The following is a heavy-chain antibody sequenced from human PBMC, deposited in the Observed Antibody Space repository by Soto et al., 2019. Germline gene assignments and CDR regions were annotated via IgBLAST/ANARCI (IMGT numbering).Heavy chain of an antibody. D-gene: IGHD1-26*01. Sequence: SETLSVTCTVSGGSISSGDYYWSWIRQPPGKGLEWIGYIYYSGSTYYNPSLKSRVTISVDTSKNQFSLKLSSVTAADTAVYYCATGRPMLGAKTFFDYCGPGTLVTVYS. CDR1: GGSISSGDYY. J-gene: IGHJ4*02. CDR3: ATGRPMLGAKTFFDY. V-gene: IGHV4-30-4*01. CDR2: IYYSGST.